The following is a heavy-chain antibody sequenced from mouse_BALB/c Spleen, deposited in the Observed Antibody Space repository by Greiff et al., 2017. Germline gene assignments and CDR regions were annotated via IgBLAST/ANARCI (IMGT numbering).Heavy chain of an antibody. J-gene: IGHJ2*01. D-gene: IGHD2-1*01. CDR3: IYGNYEGFDY. Sequence: VQLKESGAELVRSGASVKLSCTASGFNIKDYYMHWVKQRPEQGLEWIGWIDPENGDTEYAPKFQGKATMTADTSSNTAYLQLSSLTSEDTAVYYCIYGNYEGFDYWGQGTTLTVSS. CDR2: IDPENGDT. CDR1: GFNIKDYY. V-gene: IGHV14-4*02.